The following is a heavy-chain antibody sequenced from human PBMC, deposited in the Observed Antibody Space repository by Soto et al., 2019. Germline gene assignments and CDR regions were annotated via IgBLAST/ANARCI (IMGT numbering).Heavy chain of an antibody. CDR2: MNPVCRYT. V-gene: IGHV1-8*01. Sequence: QVQLVQSGAEVKEPGSSVRVSCKASGYTFSSYDINWVRQATGQGLEWMGWMNPVCRYTGYAQKFQGRVTMTGDTAIRTAYRELTSLRSDDSAVNYCATVVRHQLPNVDLWGQGTVVTVSS. J-gene: IGHJ4*02. CDR3: ATVVRHQLPNVDL. D-gene: IGHD2-2*01. CDR1: GYTFSSYD.